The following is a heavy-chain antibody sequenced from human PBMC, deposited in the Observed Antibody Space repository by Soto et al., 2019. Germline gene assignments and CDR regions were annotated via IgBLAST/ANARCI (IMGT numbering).Heavy chain of an antibody. D-gene: IGHD3-3*01. Sequence: QVQLVQSGAEVKTPGSSVKVSCKDSGGNFSSYAISWVRQAHGQGLEWMGGIIPIFGTANYAQKFQGRVTSTADESTSTSYMELSSLRSEDTAVYYCAGDGGVVDAFDIWGQGTMVTFSS. CDR3: AGDGGVVDAFDI. V-gene: IGHV1-69*01. J-gene: IGHJ3*02. CDR2: IIPIFGTA. CDR1: GGNFSSYA.